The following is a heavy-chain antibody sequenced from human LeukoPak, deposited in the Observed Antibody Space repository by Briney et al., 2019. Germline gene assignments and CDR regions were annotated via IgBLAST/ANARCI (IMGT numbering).Heavy chain of an antibody. CDR3: ARHATGTGNFDY. CDR1: GGSISSYY. CDR2: IYYSGST. D-gene: IGHD2-8*02. J-gene: IGHJ4*02. V-gene: IGHV4-59*08. Sequence: SETLSLTCTVSGGSISSYYWSWIRQPPGKGLEWIGYIYYSGSTNYNPSLKSRVTISVDTSKNQFSLKLSSVTAADTAVYYCARHATGTGNFDYWGQGTLVTVSS.